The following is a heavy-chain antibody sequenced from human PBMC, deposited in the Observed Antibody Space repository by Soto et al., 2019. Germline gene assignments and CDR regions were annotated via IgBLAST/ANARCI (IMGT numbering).Heavy chain of an antibody. CDR3: ARGGESYWGDAFDI. Sequence: QVQLVQSGAEVKKPGSSVKVSCKASGGTFSSYAISWVRQAPGPGLEWMGGIIPIFGTANYAQKFQGRVKITADESTSTAYMGPSSLRSADTAVYYCARGGESYWGDAFDIWGQGTMVNVSS. CDR2: IIPIFGTA. CDR1: GGTFSSYA. V-gene: IGHV1-69*01. J-gene: IGHJ3*02. D-gene: IGHD1-26*01.